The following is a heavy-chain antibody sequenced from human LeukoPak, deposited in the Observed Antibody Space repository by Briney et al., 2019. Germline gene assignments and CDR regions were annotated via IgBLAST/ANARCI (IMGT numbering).Heavy chain of an antibody. CDR2: INPNSGGT. D-gene: IGHD6-13*01. CDR3: ARDVRYSSSWYGGTYYYYYYYMDV. CDR1: GYTFTGYY. Sequence: ASVKVSCKASGYTFTGYYMHWVRQAPGQGLEWMGWINPNSGGTNYAQKFQGRVTMTRDTSISTAYMELSRLRSDDTAVYYCARDVRYSSSWYGGTYYYYYYYMDVWGKGTTVTVSS. V-gene: IGHV1-2*02. J-gene: IGHJ6*03.